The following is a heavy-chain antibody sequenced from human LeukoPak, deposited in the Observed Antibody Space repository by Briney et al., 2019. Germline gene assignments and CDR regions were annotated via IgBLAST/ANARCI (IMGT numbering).Heavy chain of an antibody. CDR2: IYYSGST. CDR3: ARENRYHYDSSGYSVAFDI. D-gene: IGHD3-22*01. Sequence: SETLSLTCTVSGGSISSYYWSWIRQPPGKGLEWIGYIYYSGSTNYNPSLKSRVTISVDTSKNQFSLKLSSVTAADTAVYYCARENRYHYDSSGYSVAFDIWGQGTMVTVSS. CDR1: GGSISSYY. J-gene: IGHJ3*02. V-gene: IGHV4-59*01.